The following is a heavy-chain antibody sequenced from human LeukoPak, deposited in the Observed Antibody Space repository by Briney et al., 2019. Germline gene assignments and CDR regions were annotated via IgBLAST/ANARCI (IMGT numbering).Heavy chain of an antibody. CDR3: ARVRDGYNGGLEY. D-gene: IGHD5-24*01. CDR1: GYTFTSYY. J-gene: IGHJ4*02. Sequence: ASVKVSCKASGYTFTSYYMHWVRQAPGQGLEWMGIINPSGGSTSYAQKFQGRVTMTRDTSISTAYMELSRLRSDDTAVYYCARVRDGYNGGLEYWGQGTLVTVSS. V-gene: IGHV1-46*01. CDR2: INPSGGST.